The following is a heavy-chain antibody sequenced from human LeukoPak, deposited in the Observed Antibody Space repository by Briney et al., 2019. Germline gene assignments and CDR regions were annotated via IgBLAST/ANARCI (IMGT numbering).Heavy chain of an antibody. CDR3: ARADKQWLVFDY. J-gene: IGHJ4*02. CDR1: GGTFSSYA. Sequence: SVKVSCKASGGTFSSYAISWVRQAPGQGLEWMGGIIPIFGTANYAQKFQGRVSMTRDMSTSTVYMELSSLTSEDTAVYYCARADKQWLVFDYWGQGTLVTVSS. CDR2: IIPIFGTA. D-gene: IGHD6-19*01. V-gene: IGHV1-69*05.